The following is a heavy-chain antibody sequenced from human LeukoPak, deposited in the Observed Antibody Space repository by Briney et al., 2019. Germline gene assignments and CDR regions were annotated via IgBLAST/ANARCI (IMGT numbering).Heavy chain of an antibody. CDR3: ARDRRRLRGMNGDGDAFDI. CDR1: GFSVGGNY. Sequence: GGSLRLSCAASGFSVGGNYISWVRQAPGKGLDWVSMIYSDGSIFHADSVKGRFTMSRDNSRNTLDLQMNSLRVEDTAVYFCARDRRRLRGMNGDGDAFDIWGQGTMVTVSS. D-gene: IGHD1-1*01. V-gene: IGHV3-53*01. J-gene: IGHJ3*02. CDR2: IYSDGSI.